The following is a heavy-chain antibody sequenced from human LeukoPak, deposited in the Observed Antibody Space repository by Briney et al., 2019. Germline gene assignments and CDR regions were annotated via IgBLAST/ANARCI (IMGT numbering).Heavy chain of an antibody. V-gene: IGHV4-59*08. J-gene: IGHJ4*02. Sequence: SETLSLTCTVSGGSISSYHWSWIRHPPGKGLEWIGYIYYSGSTNYNAPLEGRVNISVRQSKKHSSPKHRSVIAADTAVYYCARHGKLGIHDYWGQGTLVTVSS. CDR1: GGSISSYH. CDR3: ARHGKLGIHDY. D-gene: IGHD7-27*01. CDR2: IYYSGST.